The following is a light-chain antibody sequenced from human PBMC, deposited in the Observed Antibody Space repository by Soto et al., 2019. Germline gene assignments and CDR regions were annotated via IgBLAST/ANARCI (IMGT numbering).Light chain of an antibody. Sequence: QSVLTQPASVSGSPGQSITISCTGTSTDVGDSNHVSWYQHHPGKAPKLIIYEVSYRPSGVSNRFSGSKSAYTASLTISGLQDEDEADYYCNSQTTSGIRVFGTGTKLTVL. CDR1: STDVGDSNH. CDR2: EVS. J-gene: IGLJ1*01. CDR3: NSQTTSGIRV. V-gene: IGLV2-14*01.